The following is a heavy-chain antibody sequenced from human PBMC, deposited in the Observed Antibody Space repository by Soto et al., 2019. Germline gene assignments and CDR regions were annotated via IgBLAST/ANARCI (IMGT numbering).Heavy chain of an antibody. D-gene: IGHD2-2*01. Sequence: GASVKVSCKASGYTFTSYAMHWVRQAPGQRLEWMGWINAGNGNTKYSQKFQGRVTITRDTSASTAYMELSSLRSEDTAVYYCARGYCSSTSCYTNDYWGQGTLVTVSS. CDR3: ARGYCSSTSCYTNDY. CDR1: GYTFTSYA. J-gene: IGHJ4*02. V-gene: IGHV1-3*01. CDR2: INAGNGNT.